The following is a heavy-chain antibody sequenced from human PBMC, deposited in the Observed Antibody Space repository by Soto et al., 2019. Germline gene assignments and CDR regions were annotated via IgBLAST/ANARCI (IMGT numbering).Heavy chain of an antibody. CDR3: SRVDPGETSPFDH. D-gene: IGHD3-10*01. CDR1: GYIFTSYY. J-gene: IGHJ4*02. Sequence: ASVKVSCKASGYIFTSYYIHWVRRAPGQGLEWMGWINPFDGSRMFAQSFQGRVTMTRDTSTSTVYMEVSSLRSGDTAVYYCSRVDPGETSPFDHWGQGTLVTVSS. V-gene: IGHV1-46*03. CDR2: INPFDGSR.